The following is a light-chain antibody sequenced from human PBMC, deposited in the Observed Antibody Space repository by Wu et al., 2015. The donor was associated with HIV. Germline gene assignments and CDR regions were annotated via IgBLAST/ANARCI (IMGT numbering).Light chain of an antibody. CDR1: QSVSSN. V-gene: IGKV3-15*01. CDR2: GAS. Sequence: EIVMTQSPATLSVSPGERATLSCRASQSVSSNLAWYQQKPGQAPRLLIYGASTRATGVPTRFSGSGSGTDFTLTISSMQSADFAVYFCQQYNDWRPLTFGGGTKVEIK. CDR3: QQYNDWRPLT. J-gene: IGKJ4*01.